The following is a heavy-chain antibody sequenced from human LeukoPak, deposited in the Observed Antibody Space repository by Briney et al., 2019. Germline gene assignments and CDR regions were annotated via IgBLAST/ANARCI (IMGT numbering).Heavy chain of an antibody. CDR2: INPSGGST. V-gene: IGHV1-46*01. CDR1: GYTFTSYY. CDR3: ARGPYCSGGSCYHFDY. Sequence: ASVKVSCKASGYTFTSYYMHWVRQAPGQGPEWMGIINPSGGSTSYAQKFQGRVTMTRDTSTSTVYMELSSLRSEDTAVYYCARGPYCSGGSCYHFDYWGQGTLVTVSS. D-gene: IGHD2-15*01. J-gene: IGHJ4*02.